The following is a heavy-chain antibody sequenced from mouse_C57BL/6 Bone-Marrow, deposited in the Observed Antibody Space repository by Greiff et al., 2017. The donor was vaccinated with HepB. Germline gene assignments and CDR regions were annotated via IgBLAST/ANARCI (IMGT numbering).Heavy chain of an antibody. J-gene: IGHJ2*01. CDR2: IDPNSGGT. V-gene: IGHV1-72*01. Sequence: QVQLQQQSGAELVKPGASVKLSCKASGYTFTSYWMHWVKQRPGRGLEWIGRIDPNSGGTKYNEKFKSKATLTVDKPSSTAYMQLSSLTSEDSAVYYCARKGYYSNHYFDYWGQGTTLTVSS. CDR1: GYTFTSYW. CDR3: ARKGYYSNHYFDY. D-gene: IGHD2-5*01.